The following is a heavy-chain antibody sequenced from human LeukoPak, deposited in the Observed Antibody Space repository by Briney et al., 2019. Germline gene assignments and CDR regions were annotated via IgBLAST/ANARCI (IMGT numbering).Heavy chain of an antibody. V-gene: IGHV4-34*01. CDR3: ARTTRRYCVSSRCHRGWFDP. J-gene: IGHJ5*01. Sequence: SETLSLTCGVYGGSFSDYYWNWIRQPPGKGLEWIGQSKHSGGTNYNPSLKIRVTISVDTSKNQFSLNLTSVTAADTAVYYCARTTRRYCVSSRCHRGWFDPWGQGTLVIVYS. CDR1: GGSFSDYY. D-gene: IGHD2-2*01. CDR2: SKHSGGT.